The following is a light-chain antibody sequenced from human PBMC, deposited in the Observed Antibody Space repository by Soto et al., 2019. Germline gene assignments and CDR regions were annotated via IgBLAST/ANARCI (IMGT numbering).Light chain of an antibody. J-gene: IGKJ5*01. CDR1: QSVSSY. CDR2: DAL. Sequence: EIVLTQSPATLSLSPGERATLSCRASQSVSSYLAWYQQKPGQAPMLLIYDALNRATGIPARFSGSGSGTDFTLTISSLEHEDFALYYCQQRSNWPITFGQGTRLEIK. CDR3: QQRSNWPIT. V-gene: IGKV3-11*01.